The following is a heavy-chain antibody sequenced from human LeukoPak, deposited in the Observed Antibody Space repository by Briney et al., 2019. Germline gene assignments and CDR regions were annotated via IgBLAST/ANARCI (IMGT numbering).Heavy chain of an antibody. D-gene: IGHD1-26*01. CDR2: ISGSGGST. V-gene: IGHV3-23*01. CDR1: GFTFSSYA. Sequence: GSLRLSCAASGFTFSSYAMSWVRQAPGKGLEWVSAISGSGGSTYYADSVKGRFTISRDNSKNTLYLQMNSLRAEDTAVYYCAKGRGSYYYFDYWGQGTLVTVSS. CDR3: AKGRGSYYYFDY. J-gene: IGHJ4*02.